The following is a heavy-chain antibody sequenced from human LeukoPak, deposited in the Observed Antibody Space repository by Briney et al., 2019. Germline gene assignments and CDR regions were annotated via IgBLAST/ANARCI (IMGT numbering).Heavy chain of an antibody. CDR3: ASTAYVWGSYRRFENY. J-gene: IGHJ4*02. CDR2: INHSGST. CDR1: GGSFSGYY. Sequence: SETLSLTCAVYGGSFSGYYWSWIRQPPGKGLEWIGEINHSGSTNYNPSLKSRVTISVDTSKNQFSLKLSSVAAADTAVYYCASTAYVWGSYRRFENYWGQGTLVTVSS. D-gene: IGHD3-16*02. V-gene: IGHV4-34*01.